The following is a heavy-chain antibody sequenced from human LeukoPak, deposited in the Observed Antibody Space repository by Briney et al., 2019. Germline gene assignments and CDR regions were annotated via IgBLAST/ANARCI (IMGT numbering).Heavy chain of an antibody. CDR2: IIPIFGTA. Sequence: ASVKVSCKASGGTFSSYAISWVRQAPGQGLEWMGGIIPIFGTANYAQKFQGRVTITADKSTSTAYMELSSLRSEDTAVYYCAVPFDYSNYPFDYWGQGTLVTVSS. V-gene: IGHV1-69*06. CDR3: AVPFDYSNYPFDY. CDR1: GGTFSSYA. J-gene: IGHJ4*02. D-gene: IGHD4-11*01.